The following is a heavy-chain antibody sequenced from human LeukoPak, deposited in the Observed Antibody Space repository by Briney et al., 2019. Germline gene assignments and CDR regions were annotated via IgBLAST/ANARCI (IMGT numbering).Heavy chain of an antibody. CDR3: ARVFRSRVVVVPAALDY. V-gene: IGHV1-18*01. Sequence: ASVKVSCKASGYTFTSYGISWVRQAPGQGLEWMGWISAYNGNTNYAQKLQGRVTMTTDTSTSTAYMELRSLRSDDTAVYYCARVFRSRVVVVPAALDYWGQGTLVTVSS. CDR2: ISAYNGNT. D-gene: IGHD2-2*01. J-gene: IGHJ4*02. CDR1: GYTFTSYG.